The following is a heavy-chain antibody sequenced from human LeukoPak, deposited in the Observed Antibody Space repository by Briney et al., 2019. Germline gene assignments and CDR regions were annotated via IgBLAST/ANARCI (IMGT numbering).Heavy chain of an antibody. D-gene: IGHD5-12*01. J-gene: IGHJ4*02. Sequence: PGGSLRLSCAASGFTFSNFPMTWVRQAPGKGLEAFSSISGSGGDTYYADSVKGRFTISRDNAKNSLYLQMNSLRAEDTAVYYCARDQLAYSGYDTLFDYWGQGTLVTVSS. CDR3: ARDQLAYSGYDTLFDY. V-gene: IGHV3-21*04. CDR2: ISGSGGDT. CDR1: GFTFSNFP.